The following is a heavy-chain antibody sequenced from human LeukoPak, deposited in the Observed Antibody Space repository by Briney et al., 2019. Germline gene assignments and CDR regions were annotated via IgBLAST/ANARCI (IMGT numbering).Heavy chain of an antibody. CDR2: INHSGST. D-gene: IGHD6-19*01. Sequence: MASETLSLTCAVYGGSFSGYYWSWIRQPPGKGLEWTGEINHSGSTNYNPSLKSRVTISVDTSKNQFSLKLSSVTAADTAVYYCARGSRIAVAGTQYFQHWGQGTLVTVSS. CDR3: ARGSRIAVAGTQYFQH. J-gene: IGHJ1*01. V-gene: IGHV4-34*01. CDR1: GGSFSGYY.